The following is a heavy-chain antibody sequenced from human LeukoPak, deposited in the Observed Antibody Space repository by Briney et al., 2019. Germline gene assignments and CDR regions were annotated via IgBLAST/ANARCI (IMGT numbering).Heavy chain of an antibody. J-gene: IGHJ4*02. V-gene: IGHV1-8*01. CDR1: GYTFISYD. CDR3: ARARSVYYYGSGSYRLFDY. D-gene: IGHD3-10*01. Sequence: VAAVKVSCKASGYTFISYDINWVRQATGQGLEWMGWMNPNSGNTGYAQKFQGRVTMTRNTSISTAYMELSSLRSEDTAVYYCARARSVYYYGSGSYRLFDYWGQGTLVTVSS. CDR2: MNPNSGNT.